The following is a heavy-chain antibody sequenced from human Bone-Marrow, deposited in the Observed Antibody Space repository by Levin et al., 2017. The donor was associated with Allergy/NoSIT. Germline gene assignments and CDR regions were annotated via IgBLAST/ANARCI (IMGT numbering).Heavy chain of an antibody. CDR1: GFPFSNSY. CDR2: VISDGSIT. Sequence: LSLTCAASGFPFSNSYMHWVRPAPGKGLVWVSRVISDGSITDYADSVKGRFTISRDNARNTLYLQMNSLRAEDTAVYHCARGGCSSTSCLDNWGQGILVTVSS. J-gene: IGHJ4*02. V-gene: IGHV3-74*01. CDR3: ARGGCSSTSCLDN. D-gene: IGHD2-2*01.